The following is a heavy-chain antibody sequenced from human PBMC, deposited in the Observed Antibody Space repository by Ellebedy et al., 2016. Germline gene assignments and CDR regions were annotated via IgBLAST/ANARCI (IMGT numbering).Heavy chain of an antibody. CDR3: ARDNSRKDDY. CDR2: ISYDGSNK. D-gene: IGHD6-13*01. J-gene: IGHJ4*02. CDR1: GFTFSSYA. Sequence: GGSLRLSCAASGFTFSSYAMHWVRQAPGKGLEWVAVISYDGSNKYYADSVKGRFTISRDNSKNTLYLQMNSLRAEDTAVYYCARDNSRKDDYWGQGTLVTVSS. V-gene: IGHV3-30-3*01.